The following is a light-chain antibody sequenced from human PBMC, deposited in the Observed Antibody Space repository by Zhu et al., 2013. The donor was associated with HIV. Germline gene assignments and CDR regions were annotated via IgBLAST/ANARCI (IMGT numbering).Light chain of an antibody. Sequence: EIVLTQSPVTLSLSPGERATLSCRASQSVSSYLAWYQQKPGQAPRLLIYDASNRATGIPARFSGSGSETDFTLTISSLEPEDFAVYYCHHFGSSPWTFGQGTKVEIK. CDR3: HHFGSSPWT. J-gene: IGKJ1*01. CDR2: DAS. CDR1: QSVSSY. V-gene: IGKV3-11*01.